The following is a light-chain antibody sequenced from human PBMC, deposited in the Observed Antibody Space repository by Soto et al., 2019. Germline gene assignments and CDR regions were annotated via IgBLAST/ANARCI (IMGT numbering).Light chain of an antibody. V-gene: IGKV2-30*01. J-gene: IGKJ4*01. CDR3: MQGTHWPLT. Sequence: VVMTQSPLSLPVTLGQPASVSCRSSQSLLYSDGKTFLTWFHQRPGQAPRRLIYEVSNRDSGVPDRFSGSVSGTDFTLKISRVEAEDVGLYYCMQGTHWPLTFGGGTNVEI. CDR2: EVS. CDR1: QSLLYSDGKTF.